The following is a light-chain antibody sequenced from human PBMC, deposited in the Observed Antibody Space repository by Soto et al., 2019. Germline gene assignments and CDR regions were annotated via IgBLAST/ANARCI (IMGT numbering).Light chain of an antibody. Sequence: DILPTQSPSTLSASVRDRVNLTCRASQSVNRSLAWYQKKPGKAPKLLIYDASNWHIGVPARFSGSGSGTEFTLTISSLEPDDFAVYYCHQHSSWLTFGEGSKVDIK. CDR3: HQHSSWLT. CDR1: QSVNRS. J-gene: IGKJ4*01. V-gene: IGKV1-5*01. CDR2: DAS.